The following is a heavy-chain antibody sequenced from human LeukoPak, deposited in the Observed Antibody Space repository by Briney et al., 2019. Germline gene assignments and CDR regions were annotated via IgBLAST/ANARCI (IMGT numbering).Heavy chain of an antibody. CDR3: ARNAGDYTKPSDY. V-gene: IGHV4-38-2*02. CDR1: GYSISSGYY. J-gene: IGHJ4*02. CDR2: IYRSGST. Sequence: PSETLSLTCTVSGYSISSGYYWGWIRPPPGKGLEWIGTIYRSGSTYYNPSLKRRVTISVDTSRNQFSLQLSSVTAADTAVYYCARNAGDYTKPSDYWGQGTLVTASS. D-gene: IGHD4-11*01.